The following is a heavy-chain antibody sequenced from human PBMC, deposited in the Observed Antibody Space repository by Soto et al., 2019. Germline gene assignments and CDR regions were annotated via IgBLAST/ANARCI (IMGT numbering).Heavy chain of an antibody. CDR3: AREMRDPFLEWQGEFDY. J-gene: IGHJ4*02. Sequence: ASVKVSCKASGYTFTSYGISWVRQAPGQGLEWMGWISAYNGNTNYAQKFQGRVTITADESTGTAYMELSSLRSEDTAVYYCAREMRDPFLEWQGEFDYWGQGTLVTVSS. CDR1: GYTFTSYG. V-gene: IGHV1-18*01. CDR2: ISAYNGNT. D-gene: IGHD3-3*01.